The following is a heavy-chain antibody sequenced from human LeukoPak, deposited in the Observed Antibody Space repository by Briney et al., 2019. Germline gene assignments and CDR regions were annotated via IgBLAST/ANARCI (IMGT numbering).Heavy chain of an antibody. CDR1: GFTFSSYA. Sequence: GGSLRLSCAASGFTFSSYAMHWVRQAPGKGLEWVAVISYDGSNKYYADPVKGRFTISRDNSKNTLYLQMNSLRAEDTAVYYCARGSSSSWYWGQGTLVTVSS. J-gene: IGHJ4*02. CDR3: ARGSSSSWY. CDR2: ISYDGSNK. D-gene: IGHD6-13*01. V-gene: IGHV3-30-3*01.